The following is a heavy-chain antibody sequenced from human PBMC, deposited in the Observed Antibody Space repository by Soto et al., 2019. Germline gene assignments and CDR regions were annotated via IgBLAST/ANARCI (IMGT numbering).Heavy chain of an antibody. Sequence: SETLSLTCTVSGGSISSGGYYWSWIRQHPGKGLEWIGYIYYSGSTYYNPSLKSRVTISVDTSKNQFSLKLSSVTAADTAVYYCARASYSNYAYFDYWGQGTLVTVSS. J-gene: IGHJ4*02. CDR2: IYYSGST. V-gene: IGHV4-31*03. CDR3: ARASYSNYAYFDY. D-gene: IGHD4-4*01. CDR1: GGSISSGGYY.